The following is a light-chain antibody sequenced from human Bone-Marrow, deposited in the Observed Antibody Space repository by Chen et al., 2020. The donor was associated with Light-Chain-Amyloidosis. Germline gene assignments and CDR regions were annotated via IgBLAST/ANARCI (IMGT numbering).Light chain of an antibody. Sequence: SYELPQPPSVSVSPGQTARITCSGDDLPTKYAYWYQQKPGPAPGLVIQRDTERPSWISERFSGSSSGTTATLTISGVQAEDEADYHCQSADSSGTYEVIFGGGTKLTVL. CDR2: RDT. CDR3: QSADSSGTYEVI. J-gene: IGLJ2*01. CDR1: DLPTKY. V-gene: IGLV3-25*03.